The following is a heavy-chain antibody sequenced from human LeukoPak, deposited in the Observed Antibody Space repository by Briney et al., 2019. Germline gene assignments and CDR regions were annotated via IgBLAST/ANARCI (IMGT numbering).Heavy chain of an antibody. Sequence: PAGSLTLSCVASGFTFNSYAMSCVRQAPGKGPEWVARINYGGRGTYYADSLTGRFTISRDSSKNTLYLHIYNLRPEETARYYCAKGGLGKEVFDDWGQGTVVTVSS. CDR1: GFTFNSYA. J-gene: IGHJ4*02. CDR3: AKGGLGKEVFDD. V-gene: IGHV3-23*01. CDR2: INYGGRGT. D-gene: IGHD1-1*01.